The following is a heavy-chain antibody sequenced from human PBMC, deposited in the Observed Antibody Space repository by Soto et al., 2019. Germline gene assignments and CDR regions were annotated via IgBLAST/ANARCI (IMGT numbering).Heavy chain of an antibody. Sequence: SETLSLTCTVSGGSISSYYWSWIRQPPGKGLEWIGYIYYSGSTNYNPPLKSRVTISVDTSKNQFSLKLSSVTAADTAVYYCASLGSDYGMDVWGQGTTVTSP. CDR3: ASLGSDYGMDV. CDR1: GGSISSYY. D-gene: IGHD1-26*01. J-gene: IGHJ6*02. CDR2: IYYSGST. V-gene: IGHV4-59*12.